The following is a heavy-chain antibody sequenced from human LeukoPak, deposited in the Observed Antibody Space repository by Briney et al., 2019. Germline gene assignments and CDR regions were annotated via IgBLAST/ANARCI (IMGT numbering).Heavy chain of an antibody. D-gene: IGHD2/OR15-2a*01. J-gene: IGHJ4*02. V-gene: IGHV3-11*01. CDR3: GRDFRDRSMPIDY. Sequence: GGSLRLSCAASGFTFSDYYMSWTRRAPGKGLEWLSYISRSAISTHYADSVKGRFTISRDNAKNSLYLQMNSLRAEDTAVYYCGRDFRDRSMPIDYWGQGTLVTVSS. CDR2: ISRSAIST. CDR1: GFTFSDYY.